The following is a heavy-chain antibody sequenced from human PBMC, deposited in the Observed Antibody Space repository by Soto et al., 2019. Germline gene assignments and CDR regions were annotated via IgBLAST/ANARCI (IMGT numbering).Heavy chain of an antibody. CDR1: GFTFSSYA. CDR3: AKDQRRPYYYDSSGYLAFDI. J-gene: IGHJ3*02. Sequence: GGSLRLSCAASGFTFSSYAMNWVRQAPGKGLEWVSAISGSGGSTYYADSVKGRFTISRDNSKNTLYLQMNSLRAEDTAVYYCAKDQRRPYYYDSSGYLAFDIWGQGTMVTVSS. D-gene: IGHD3-22*01. CDR2: ISGSGGST. V-gene: IGHV3-23*01.